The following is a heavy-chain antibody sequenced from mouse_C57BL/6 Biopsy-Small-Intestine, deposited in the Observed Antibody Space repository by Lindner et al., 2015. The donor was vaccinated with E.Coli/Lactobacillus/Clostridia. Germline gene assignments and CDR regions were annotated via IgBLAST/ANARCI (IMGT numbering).Heavy chain of an antibody. CDR2: LILALVVL. CDR3: TRGGYNWYFDV. J-gene: IGHJ1*03. V-gene: IGHV1-42*01. Sequence: LQESGPGAGEVWGFSEDFLQGFWLLIHWLLHELGENKVLKRALSGLERLILALVVLSTNQNFTGKATLTVDKSSNTAYMELRSLTSEDTAVYYCTRGGYNWYFDVWGTGTTVTVSS. CDR1: LLIHWLL. D-gene: IGHD2-2*01.